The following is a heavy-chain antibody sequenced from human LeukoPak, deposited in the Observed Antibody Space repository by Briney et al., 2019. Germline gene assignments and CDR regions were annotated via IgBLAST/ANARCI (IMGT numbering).Heavy chain of an antibody. J-gene: IGHJ5*02. CDR2: ISWNSGSI. CDR1: GFTFDDYA. CDR3: AKGSAAGIRNWFDP. V-gene: IGHV3-9*01. Sequence: GGSLRLSCAASGFTFDDYAMHWVRHAPGKGLEWVSGISWNSGSIDYADSVKGRFTISRDNAKNSLYLQMNSLRAEDTALYYCAKGSAAGIRNWFDPWGQGTLVTVSS. D-gene: IGHD6-13*01.